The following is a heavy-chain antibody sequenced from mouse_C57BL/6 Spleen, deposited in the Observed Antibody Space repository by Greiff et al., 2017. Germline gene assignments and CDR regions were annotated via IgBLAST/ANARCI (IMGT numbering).Heavy chain of an antibody. CDR3: ARSGTAQASYYFDY. V-gene: IGHV1-82*01. CDR1: GYAFSSSW. Sequence: VQLQQSGPELVKPGASVKISCKASGYAFSSSWMNWVKQRPGKGLEWIGRIYPGDGDTNYNGKFKGKATLTADKSSSTAYMQLSGLTSEDPAVDFGARSGTAQASYYFDYWGQGTTLTVSS. D-gene: IGHD3-2*02. CDR2: IYPGDGDT. J-gene: IGHJ2*01.